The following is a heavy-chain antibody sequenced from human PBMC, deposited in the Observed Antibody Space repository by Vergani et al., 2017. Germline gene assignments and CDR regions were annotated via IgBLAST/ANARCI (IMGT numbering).Heavy chain of an antibody. J-gene: IGHJ4*01. V-gene: IGHV4-39*01. CDR2: IYYNGNT. Sequence: QLQLQESGPGLVKPSATLSLTCSVSGASIRSSNYYWTWIRQSPGKGLEFIGLIYYNGNTYYDPSLKSRVTMSVDTSKNQFSLKLTSVTAADTSVYYCVRQGYAYGYFESWGHGNLVNGSS. CDR3: VRQGYAYGYFES. CDR1: GASIRSSNYY. D-gene: IGHD5-18*01.